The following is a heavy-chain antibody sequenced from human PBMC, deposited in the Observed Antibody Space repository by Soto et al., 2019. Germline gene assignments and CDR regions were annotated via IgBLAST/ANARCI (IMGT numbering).Heavy chain of an antibody. CDR3: VRERISS. J-gene: IGHJ5*02. D-gene: IGHD2-15*01. CDR2: IKQDGTEK. Sequence: EVQLVESGGGLVQPGGSLRLSCAASGFTFNTSWMTWGCQAPGKGLEWVANIKQDGTEKYYVDSVKGRFTISRDNAKNSVYLQMNSLRAEDTAVYHCVRERISSCGQGTLVTVS. V-gene: IGHV3-7*01. CDR1: GFTFNTSW.